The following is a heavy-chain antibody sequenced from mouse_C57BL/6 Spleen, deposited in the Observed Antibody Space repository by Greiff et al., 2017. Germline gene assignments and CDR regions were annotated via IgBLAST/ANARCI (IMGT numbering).Heavy chain of an antibody. J-gene: IGHJ3*01. V-gene: IGHV14-4*01. CDR3: TRDGNYLAY. CDR2: IDPENGDT. Sequence: VQLQQSGAELVRPGASVKLSCTASGFNIKDDYMHWVKQRPEQGLEWIGWIDPENGDTEYASKFQGKATITADTSSNTAYLQLSSLTSEDTAVYYCTRDGNYLAYWGQGTLVTVSA. CDR1: GFNIKDDY. D-gene: IGHD2-1*01.